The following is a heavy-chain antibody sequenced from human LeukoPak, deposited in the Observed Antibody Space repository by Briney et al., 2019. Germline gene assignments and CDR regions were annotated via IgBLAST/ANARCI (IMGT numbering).Heavy chain of an antibody. D-gene: IGHD3-10*02. CDR1: GFNFDRYT. J-gene: IGHJ4*02. Sequence: GGSLRLSCATSGFNFDRYTIHWVRQAPGKGLEWVSLAGWAGGTTFYSDSVRGRFTISRDSGRKSVYLQMNSLTTDDTAFYFCAKELDTMFFDYWGQGAPVTVSS. CDR2: AGWAGGTT. V-gene: IGHV3-43*01. CDR3: AKELDTMFFDY.